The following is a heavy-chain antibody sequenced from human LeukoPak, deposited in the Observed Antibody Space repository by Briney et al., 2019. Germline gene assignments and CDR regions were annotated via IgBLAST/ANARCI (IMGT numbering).Heavy chain of an antibody. D-gene: IGHD3-3*01. V-gene: IGHV3-7*01. CDR2: IKQDGSET. CDR1: GFTFSNYW. Sequence: GGSLRLSCAASGFTFSNYWMSWVRRAPGKGLEWVANIKQDGSETYYVDSVGGRFTISRDNAKKSLYLQMNSLRAEDTAVYYCARDFLGAYRVVYFDYWGQGILVTVSS. J-gene: IGHJ4*02. CDR3: ARDFLGAYRVVYFDY.